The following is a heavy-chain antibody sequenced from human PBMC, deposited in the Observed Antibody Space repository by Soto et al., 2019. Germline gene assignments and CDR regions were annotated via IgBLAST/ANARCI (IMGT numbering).Heavy chain of an antibody. V-gene: IGHV1-2*04. Sequence: ASVKVSCKASGYTFTGYYMHWVRQAPGQGLEWMGWINPNSGGTNYAQKFQGWATMTRDTSISTAYMELSRLRSDDTAVYYCASSYYDSSGHPLYGMDVWGQGTTVTVSS. CDR3: ASSYYDSSGHPLYGMDV. D-gene: IGHD3-22*01. J-gene: IGHJ6*02. CDR1: GYTFTGYY. CDR2: INPNSGGT.